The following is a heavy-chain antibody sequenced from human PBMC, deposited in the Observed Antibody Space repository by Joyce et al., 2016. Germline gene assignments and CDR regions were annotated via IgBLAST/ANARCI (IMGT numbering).Heavy chain of an antibody. CDR1: GGSIRSSGDF. V-gene: IGHV4-39*01. CDR2: IYYSGST. CDR3: VRAYWEYYFDS. Sequence: QLQLQESGPGLVKPSETLSLTCTVSGGSIRSSGDFWGWIRQPPGKGLEWIGNIYYSGSTSYNPSLKSRVTISVDTSKNQFSLKLSSVTASDTTVYYCVRAYWEYYFDSWGQGTLVTVSS. J-gene: IGHJ4*02. D-gene: IGHD2-8*02.